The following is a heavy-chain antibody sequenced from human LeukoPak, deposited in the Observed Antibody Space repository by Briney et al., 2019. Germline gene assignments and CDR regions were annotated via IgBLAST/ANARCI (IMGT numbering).Heavy chain of an antibody. CDR3: ARVRGGDTAMGYYYYYMDV. D-gene: IGHD5-18*01. Sequence: SETLSLTCTVSGGSISSSSYYWGWIRQPPGKGLEWIGSIYYSGSTYYNPSLKSRVTISVDKSKNQFSLKLSSVTAADTAVYHCARVRGGDTAMGYYYYYMDVWGKGTTVTVSS. CDR2: IYYSGST. CDR1: GGSISSSSYY. J-gene: IGHJ6*03. V-gene: IGHV4-39*07.